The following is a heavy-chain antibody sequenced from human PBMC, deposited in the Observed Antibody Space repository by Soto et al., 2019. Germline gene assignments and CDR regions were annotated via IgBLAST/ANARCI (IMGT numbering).Heavy chain of an antibody. CDR3: ARDSRITIFRVVRNFDY. J-gene: IGHJ4*02. D-gene: IGHD3-3*01. V-gene: IGHV3-30*03. Sequence: GGSLRLSCAASGFTFSSYGMHWVRQAPGKGLEWVAVISYDGSNKYYADSVKGRFTISRDNSKNTLYLQMNSLRDEDTAVYYCARDSRITIFRVVRNFDYWGQGTLVTVSS. CDR2: ISYDGSNK. CDR1: GFTFSSYG.